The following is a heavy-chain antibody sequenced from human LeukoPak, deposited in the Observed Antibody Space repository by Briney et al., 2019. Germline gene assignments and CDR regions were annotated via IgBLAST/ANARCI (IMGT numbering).Heavy chain of an antibody. D-gene: IGHD3-10*01. CDR3: ARLGDMVRGAFDI. J-gene: IGHJ3*02. V-gene: IGHV1-2*02. CDR2: VNPNSGGA. Sequence: ASVKVSCKASGYTFTDYYIHWVRQAPGQGLEWMGWVNPNSGGANYAQKFQGRVSMTRDTSISTASMELSSLRSDDTAVYYCARLGDMVRGAFDIWGQGTMVTVSS. CDR1: GYTFTDYY.